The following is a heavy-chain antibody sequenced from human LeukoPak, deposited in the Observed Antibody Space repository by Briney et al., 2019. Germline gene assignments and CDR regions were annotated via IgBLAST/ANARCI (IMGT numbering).Heavy chain of an antibody. CDR1: GGTFSRYA. CDR2: IIPKFGKA. Sequence: SVKVSCKASGGTFSRYAISWVRQAPGEGLEWMGEIIPKFGKANHAQKFQGRVTITADEITSTAYMDLTRLRSEDTAVYYCARGEGGADYYYMDVWGKGTTVTVSS. D-gene: IGHD1-26*01. V-gene: IGHV1-69*13. J-gene: IGHJ6*03. CDR3: ARGEGGADYYYMDV.